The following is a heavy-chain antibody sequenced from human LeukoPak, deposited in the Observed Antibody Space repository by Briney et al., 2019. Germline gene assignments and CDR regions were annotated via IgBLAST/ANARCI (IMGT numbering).Heavy chain of an antibody. CDR2: IYYSGST. J-gene: IGHJ6*03. D-gene: IGHD2-21*01. V-gene: IGHV4-30-4*08. CDR3: AREHGYYYMDV. CDR1: GGSISSGDYY. Sequence: SQTLSLTCTVSGGSISSGDYYWSWIRQPPGTGLEWIGYIYYSGSTYYNPSLKSRVTISVDTSKNQFSLKLSSVTAADTAVYYCAREHGYYYMDVWGKGTTVTVSS.